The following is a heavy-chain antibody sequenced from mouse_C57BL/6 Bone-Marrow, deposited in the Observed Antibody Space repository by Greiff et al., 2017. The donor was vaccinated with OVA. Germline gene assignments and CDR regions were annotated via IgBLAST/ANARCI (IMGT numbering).Heavy chain of an antibody. CDR3: ARERYAMDY. V-gene: IGHV1-66*01. CDR1: GYSFTSYY. Sequence: QLQQSGPELVKPGASVKISCKASGYSFTSYYIHWVKQRPGQGLEWIGWIYPGSGNTKYNEKFKGKATLTADTSSSTAYMQLSSLTSEDSAVYYCARERYAMDYWGQGTSVTVSS. J-gene: IGHJ4*01. CDR2: IYPGSGNT.